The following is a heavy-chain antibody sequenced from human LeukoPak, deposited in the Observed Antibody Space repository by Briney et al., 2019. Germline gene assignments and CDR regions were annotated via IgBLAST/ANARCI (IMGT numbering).Heavy chain of an antibody. J-gene: IGHJ6*02. V-gene: IGHV1-18*01. CDR2: ISAYNGNT. CDR3: ARWDSNWNYGIYYGMDV. D-gene: IGHD1-7*01. CDR1: GSMFSPSG. Sequence: APVKLSCKAAGSMFSPSGIMWVRQAPGQRLEWMGWISAYNGNTKDAQKLQGRVTMATDTSTTTAYMELRSLTSDDTAVYYCARWDSNWNYGIYYGMDVWGQGTTVTVSS.